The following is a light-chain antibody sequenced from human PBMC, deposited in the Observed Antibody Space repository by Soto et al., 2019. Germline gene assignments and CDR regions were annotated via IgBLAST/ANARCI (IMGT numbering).Light chain of an antibody. V-gene: IGLV2-14*01. CDR1: SSYVGGYNY. CDR2: DVS. Sequence: QSVLTQPASVSGSPGQSITIPCTGTSSYVGGYNYVSWYQQHPGKAPKLMIYDVSNRPSGVSNRFSGSKSGNTASLTISGLQAEDEADYYCSSYTSSSTLVFGTGTKVTVL. CDR3: SSYTSSSTLV. J-gene: IGLJ1*01.